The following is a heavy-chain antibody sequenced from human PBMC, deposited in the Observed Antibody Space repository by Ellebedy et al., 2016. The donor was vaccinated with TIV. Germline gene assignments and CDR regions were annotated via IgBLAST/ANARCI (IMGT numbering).Heavy chain of an antibody. D-gene: IGHD3-16*01. Sequence: GESLKISCAASGLTFSSHAMSWVRQAPGKGLEWVSSITESGGNTYYADSVKGRFTISKDNSKDTMFLQMNSLRVEDTAVYYCASSRCHYYLGNTIFVYWGQGTLVTVSS. V-gene: IGHV3-23*01. J-gene: IGHJ4*02. CDR1: GLTFSSHA. CDR2: ITESGGNT. CDR3: ASSRCHYYLGNTIFVY.